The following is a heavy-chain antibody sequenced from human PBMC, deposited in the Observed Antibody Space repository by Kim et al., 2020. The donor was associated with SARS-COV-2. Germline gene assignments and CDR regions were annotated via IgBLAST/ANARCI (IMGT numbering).Heavy chain of an antibody. J-gene: IGHJ6*02. CDR2: IIPIFGTA. V-gene: IGHV1-69*06. CDR1: GGTFSSYA. Sequence: SVKVSCKASGGTFSSYAISWVRQAPGQGLEWMGGIIPIFGTANYAQKFQGRVTITADKSTSTAYMERSSLRSEDTAVYYCARDSMAVACTDGNTYYYYGMDVWGQGTTVTVSS. CDR3: ARDSMAVACTDGNTYYYYGMDV. D-gene: IGHD6-19*01.